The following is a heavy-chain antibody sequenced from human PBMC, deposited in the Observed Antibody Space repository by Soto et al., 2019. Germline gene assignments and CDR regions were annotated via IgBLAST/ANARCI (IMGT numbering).Heavy chain of an antibody. CDR3: ANAALRPCSVTRCYNFDY. Sequence: EVQLLESGGGLVQPGGSLRLSCAASGFTFSSYAMSWVRQAPGKGLEWVSAVSASGDSTFNADSVKGLFTISRDNSKNTLYLQMNSLGAEDAAVYYCANAALRPCSVTRCYNFDYWGHGTLVAVSS. D-gene: IGHD2-2*02. CDR2: VSASGDST. V-gene: IGHV3-23*01. CDR1: GFTFSSYA. J-gene: IGHJ4*01.